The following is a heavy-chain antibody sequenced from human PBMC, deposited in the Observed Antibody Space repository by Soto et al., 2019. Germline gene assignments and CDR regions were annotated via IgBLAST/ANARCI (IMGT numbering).Heavy chain of an antibody. Sequence: SVKVSCKAAGGTFSCCAICWVPQAPGQGLEWVGGIIATFAPAKYAQEFQGRVAVAADKPTSPAYMELSSLRSEDTAVYYCARDPDYAYVWGSYRQDGFHIWG. J-gene: IGHJ3*02. CDR3: ARDPDYAYVWGSYRQDGFHI. V-gene: IGHV1-69*06. CDR2: IIATFAPA. CDR1: GGTFSCCA. D-gene: IGHD3-16*02.